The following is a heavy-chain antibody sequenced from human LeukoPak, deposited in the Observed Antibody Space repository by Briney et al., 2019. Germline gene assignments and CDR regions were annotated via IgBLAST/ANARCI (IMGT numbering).Heavy chain of an antibody. J-gene: IGHJ6*03. CDR3: ARTGSSGWYYYYYYYMDV. CDR1: GFTFSSYW. CDR2: IKQDGSEK. V-gene: IGHV3-7*01. Sequence: GGSLRLSCAASGFTFSSYWMSWVRQAPGKGLEWVANIKQDGSEKYYVDSVKGRFTISRDNAKNSLYLQMNSLRAGDTAVYYCARTGSSGWYYYYYYYMDVWGKGTTVTVSS. D-gene: IGHD6-19*01.